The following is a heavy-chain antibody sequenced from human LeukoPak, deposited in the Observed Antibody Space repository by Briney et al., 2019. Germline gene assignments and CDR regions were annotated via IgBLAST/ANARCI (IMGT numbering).Heavy chain of an antibody. D-gene: IGHD7-27*01. CDR3: ARDVTGSDAFDI. V-gene: IGHV4-39*02. J-gene: IGHJ3*02. CDR2: VYYSGST. CDR1: GDSLSSSSYY. Sequence: PSETLSLTCTVSGDSLSSSSYYWGWIRQPPGKGLEWIGNVYYSGSTFYNPSFESRVTMSVDTSKNQFFLKLSSVTAADTAVYYCARDVTGSDAFDIWGQGTMVTVSS.